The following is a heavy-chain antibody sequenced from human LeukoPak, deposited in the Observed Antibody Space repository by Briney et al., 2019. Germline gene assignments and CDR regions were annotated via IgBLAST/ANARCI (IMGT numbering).Heavy chain of an antibody. CDR1: GFTFSSYW. Sequence: PGGSLRLSCAASGFTFSSYWMHRVRQAPGKGLVWVSRINSDGSSTSYADSVKGRFTISRDNAKNTLYLQMNSLRAEDTAVYYCARVPMVRGVITYYYYGMDVWGQGTTVTVSS. J-gene: IGHJ6*02. CDR2: INSDGSST. D-gene: IGHD3-10*01. V-gene: IGHV3-74*01. CDR3: ARVPMVRGVITYYYYGMDV.